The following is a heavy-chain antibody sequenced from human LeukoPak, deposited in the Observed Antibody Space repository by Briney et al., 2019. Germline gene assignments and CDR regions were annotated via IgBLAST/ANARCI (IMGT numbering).Heavy chain of an antibody. J-gene: IGHJ5*02. Sequence: SETLSLTCAVYGGSFSGYYWSWLRQPPRKGLEWIGEINHSGSTNYNPSLKSRVTISVDTSKNQFSLKLSSVTAADTAVYYCARGWGQLCHNVDPWGQGTLVTVSS. CDR2: INHSGST. D-gene: IGHD5-18*01. CDR1: GGSFSGYY. V-gene: IGHV4-34*01. CDR3: ARGWGQLCHNVDP.